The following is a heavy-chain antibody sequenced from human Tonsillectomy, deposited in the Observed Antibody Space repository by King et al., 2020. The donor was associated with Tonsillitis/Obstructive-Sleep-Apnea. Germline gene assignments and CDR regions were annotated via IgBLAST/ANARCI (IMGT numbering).Heavy chain of an antibody. J-gene: IGHJ4*02. CDR3: ARVNPFWSGYHPPYYFDY. CDR1: GGSFSGYY. Sequence: VQLQQWGAGLLKPSETLSLTCAVYGGSFSGYYWSWIRQPPGKGLEWIGEINHSGSTNYNPSLKSRVTISVDTSKNQFSLKLSSVTAADTAVYYCARVNPFWSGYHPPYYFDYWGQGTLVTVSS. D-gene: IGHD3-3*01. V-gene: IGHV4-34*01. CDR2: INHSGST.